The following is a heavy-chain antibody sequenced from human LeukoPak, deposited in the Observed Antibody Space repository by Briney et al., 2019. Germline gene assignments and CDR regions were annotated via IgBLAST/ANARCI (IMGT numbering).Heavy chain of an antibody. D-gene: IGHD3-9*01. CDR3: AKAPRDYDILTGYSG. Sequence: GGSLRLSCAASGFTFSSYGMHWVRQAPGKGLEWVAVISYDGSNKYYADSVKGRFTISRDNSKNTLYLQMNSLRAEDTAVYYCAKAPRDYDILTGYSGWGQGTLVTVSS. CDR1: GFTFSSYG. CDR2: ISYDGSNK. J-gene: IGHJ4*02. V-gene: IGHV3-30*18.